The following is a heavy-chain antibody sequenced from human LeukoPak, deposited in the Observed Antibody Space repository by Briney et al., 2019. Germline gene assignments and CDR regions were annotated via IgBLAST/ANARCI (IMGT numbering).Heavy chain of an antibody. CDR1: GYTFTSYD. CDR2: MNPNSGNT. Sequence: ASVKVSCKASGYTFTSYDINWVRQATGQGLEWMGWMNPNSGNTGYAQKFQGRVTITRNTSISTAYMELSSLRSEDTAVYYCARVWTGTGYHYYMDVWGKGTTVTVSS. D-gene: IGHD3/OR15-3a*01. J-gene: IGHJ6*03. CDR3: ARVWTGTGYHYYMDV. V-gene: IGHV1-8*03.